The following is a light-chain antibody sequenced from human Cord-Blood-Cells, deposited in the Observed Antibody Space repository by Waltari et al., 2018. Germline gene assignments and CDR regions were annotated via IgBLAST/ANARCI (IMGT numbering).Light chain of an antibody. CDR2: DAS. J-gene: IGKJ4*01. CDR3: QQRSNWPTLT. Sequence: EIVLTQPPATLSSSPGERATLSCRASQSVSSYLAWYQQKPGQSPRLLINDASNRGTGIPARFSGSGSGTDFTLTISSLEPEDFAVYYCQQRSNWPTLTCGGGTKMEIK. CDR1: QSVSSY. V-gene: IGKV3-11*01.